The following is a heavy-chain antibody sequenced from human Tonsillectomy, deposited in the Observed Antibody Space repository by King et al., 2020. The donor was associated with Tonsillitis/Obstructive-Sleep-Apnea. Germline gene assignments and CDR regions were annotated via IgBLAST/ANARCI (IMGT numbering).Heavy chain of an antibody. J-gene: IGHJ5*02. D-gene: IGHD1-14*01. CDR3: AKERGGWRIEETDGFDP. CDR2: ISYDGSNK. Sequence: VQLVESGGGVVQPGRSLRLSCAASGFTFSSYGMHWVRQAPGKGLEWVAVISYDGSNKYYADSVKGRFTISRDNSKNTLYLQMNSLRAEDTGVYYCAKERGGWRIEETDGFDPWGQGTLVTVSS. V-gene: IGHV3-30*18. CDR1: GFTFSSYG.